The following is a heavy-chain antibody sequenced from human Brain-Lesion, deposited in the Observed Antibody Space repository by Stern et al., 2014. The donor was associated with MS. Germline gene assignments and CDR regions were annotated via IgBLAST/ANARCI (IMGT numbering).Heavy chain of an antibody. D-gene: IGHD3-22*01. J-gene: IGHJ4*02. CDR3: ATYYYDSTGYNDF. V-gene: IGHV1-2*04. CDR2: INPKSGGT. CDR1: GYTFTGYY. Sequence: QVQLVQSGAEVKKPGASVKVSCKASGYTFTGYYMHLVRQAPGQGLEWIGGINPKSGGTNYAEKFQGWVTMTRDTSINTAYMELSRLRSDDTAVYYCATYYYDSTGYNDFWGQGTLVTVSS.